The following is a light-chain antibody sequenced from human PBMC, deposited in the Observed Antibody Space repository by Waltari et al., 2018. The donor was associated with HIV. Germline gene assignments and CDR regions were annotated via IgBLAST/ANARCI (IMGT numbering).Light chain of an antibody. V-gene: IGLV2-23*02. CDR1: SSDVGGYNL. CDR3: CAYAGSTTYVI. Sequence: QSALTQPASVSGYPGQSITISCTGTSSDVGGYNLVSRYQQHPGKAPKLMIYEVSKRPSGVSNRFSGSKSGNTASLTISGLQAEDEADYYCCAYAGSTTYVIFGGGTKLTVL. CDR2: EVS. J-gene: IGLJ2*01.